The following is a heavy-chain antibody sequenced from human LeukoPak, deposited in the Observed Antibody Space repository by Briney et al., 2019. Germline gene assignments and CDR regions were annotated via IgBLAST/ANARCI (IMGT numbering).Heavy chain of an antibody. V-gene: IGHV1-69*13. CDR3: ASNRRGYSAPLDY. D-gene: IGHD5-12*01. J-gene: IGHJ4*02. CDR1: GYTFTGYY. CDR2: IIPIFGTA. Sequence: SVKVSCKASGYTFTGYYMHWVRQAPGQGLEWMGGIIPIFGTANYAQKFQGRVTITADESTSTAYMELSSLRSEDTAVYYCASNRRGYSAPLDYWGQGTLVTVSS.